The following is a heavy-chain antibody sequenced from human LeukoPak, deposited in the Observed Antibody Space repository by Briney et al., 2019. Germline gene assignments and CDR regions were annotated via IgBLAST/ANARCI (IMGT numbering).Heavy chain of an antibody. D-gene: IGHD3-10*01. J-gene: IGHJ4*02. Sequence: PGGSLRLSCSGSGFTFSRHSMNWVRQAPGKGLEYVSAISGNGESTYYADSVKDRFSISRDNSKNTLYLQMRSLRDEDTAVYYCVRNYYATSTDYDYWGQGTLVTVSS. CDR3: VRNYYATSTDYDY. CDR2: ISGNGEST. V-gene: IGHV3-64D*06. CDR1: GFTFSRHS.